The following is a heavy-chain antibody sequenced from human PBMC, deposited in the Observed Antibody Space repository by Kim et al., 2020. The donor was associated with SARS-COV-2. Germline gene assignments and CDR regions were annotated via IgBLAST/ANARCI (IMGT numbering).Heavy chain of an antibody. CDR3: ARIHRDSGGYRKIDS. V-gene: IGHV2-70*13. J-gene: IGHJ5*01. CDR2: IDWDGDK. CDR1: GFSLSTSGMC. D-gene: IGHD3-22*01. Sequence: SGPTLVNPTQTLTLTCTFSGFSLSTSGMCVTWIRQPPGKALEWLAMIDWDGDKHYTSSLRSRLTISKDISKNQVVLTMTNMDPMDTGTFYCARIHRDSGGYRKIDSWGPGTMVTVSS.